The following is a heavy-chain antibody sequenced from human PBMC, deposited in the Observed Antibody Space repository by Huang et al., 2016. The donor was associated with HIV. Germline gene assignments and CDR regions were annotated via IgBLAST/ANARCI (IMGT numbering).Heavy chain of an antibody. CDR1: GDFISSTNYY. CDR2: VYQSGSP. D-gene: IGHD6-13*01. Sequence: QLQLQESGPGQVKPSETLSLTCTVAGDFISSTNYYWGWISKSPGKGLAWGGSVYQSGSPNANASLRSRITLSGDTSRNQLSQRWSSVTAADTAVYYCASQHIGAAATWFWGRGTQVAVSS. V-gene: IGHV4-39*01. J-gene: IGHJ4*02. CDR3: ASQHIGAAATWF.